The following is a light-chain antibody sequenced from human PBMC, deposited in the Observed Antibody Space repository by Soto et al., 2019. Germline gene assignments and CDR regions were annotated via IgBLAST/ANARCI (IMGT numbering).Light chain of an antibody. V-gene: IGKV4-1*01. CDR3: QQYFNTPQT. J-gene: IGKJ2*01. Sequence: DIVMTQSPESLAVSLGERATINCKSSQSVLSSSIAWYQQKPGQPPKLLIYWASTRESGVPDRFSGSGSGTDFTLTISSLQAEDLAVYYCQQYFNTPQTFGQGTKLEIK. CDR1: QSVLSSS. CDR2: WAS.